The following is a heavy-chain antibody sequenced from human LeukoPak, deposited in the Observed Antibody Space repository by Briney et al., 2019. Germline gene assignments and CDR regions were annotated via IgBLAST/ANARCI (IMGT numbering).Heavy chain of an antibody. CDR2: FDPEDGET. CDR3: ATDQTDY. Sequence: ASVKVSCKASGYTFINYGISWVRQAPGKGLEWMGGFDPEDGETIYAQKFQGRVTMTEDTSTDTAYMELSSLRSEDTAVYYCATDQTDYWGQGTLVTVSS. CDR1: GYTFINYG. V-gene: IGHV1-24*01. J-gene: IGHJ4*02.